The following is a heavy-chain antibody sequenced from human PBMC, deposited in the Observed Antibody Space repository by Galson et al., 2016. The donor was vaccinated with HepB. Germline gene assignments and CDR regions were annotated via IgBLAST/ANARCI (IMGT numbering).Heavy chain of an antibody. CDR1: GFTFSSYS. Sequence: SLRLSCAASGFTFSSYSMNWVRQAPGKGLEWVSYISSSSSTIYYADSVKGRFTISRDNAKNSLYLQMNSLREEDTAVYYCARERRVGAPDYWGQGTLVTVSS. CDR2: ISSSSSTI. V-gene: IGHV3-48*02. CDR3: ARERRVGAPDY. D-gene: IGHD3-16*01. J-gene: IGHJ4*02.